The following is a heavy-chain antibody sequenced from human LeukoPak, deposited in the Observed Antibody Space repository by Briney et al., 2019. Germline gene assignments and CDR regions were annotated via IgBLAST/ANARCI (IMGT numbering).Heavy chain of an antibody. D-gene: IGHD3-3*01. CDR3: ARPRGDLWSGYDY. Sequence: SETLSLTCSVSGGSISRSSYYWTWIRQSPGRGLEWIGNTYYSGSTLCNPSLKSRVTISVDTSKNQFSLRLTSVTAADTAVYYCARPRGDLWSGYDYWGQGVLVTVSP. CDR2: TYYSGST. CDR1: GGSISRSSYY. J-gene: IGHJ4*02. V-gene: IGHV4-39*01.